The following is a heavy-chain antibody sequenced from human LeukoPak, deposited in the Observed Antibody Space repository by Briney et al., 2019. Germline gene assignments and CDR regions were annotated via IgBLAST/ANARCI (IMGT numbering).Heavy chain of an antibody. D-gene: IGHD3-3*01. J-gene: IGHJ4*02. CDR1: GFTFSSYS. Sequence: KPGGSLRLSCAASGFTFSSYSMNWVRQAPGKGLEWVSSISSRSSYIYYADSVKGRFTISRDNAKNSLYLQMNSLRAGDTAVYYCARTSRGVNYALDYWGQGTLVTVSS. V-gene: IGHV3-21*01. CDR2: ISSRSSYI. CDR3: ARTSRGVNYALDY.